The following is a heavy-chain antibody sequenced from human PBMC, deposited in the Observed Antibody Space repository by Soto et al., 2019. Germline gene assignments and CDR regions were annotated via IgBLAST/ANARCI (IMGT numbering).Heavy chain of an antibody. CDR1: GFTFSSYW. CDR2: IKQDGSEK. D-gene: IGHD6-6*01. V-gene: IGHV3-7*04. CDR3: ARDTGQLSSIFDY. Sequence: EVQLVESGGGLVQPGGSLRLSCAASGFTFSSYWMSWVRQAPGKGLEWVANIKQDGSEKYYVDSVKGRFTISRDNAKNSLYLQMKRLRAEETAVYYCARDTGQLSSIFDYWGQGTLVTVSS. J-gene: IGHJ4*02.